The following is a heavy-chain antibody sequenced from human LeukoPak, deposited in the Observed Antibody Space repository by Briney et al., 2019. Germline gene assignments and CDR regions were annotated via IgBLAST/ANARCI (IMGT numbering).Heavy chain of an antibody. Sequence: PSATLSLTCSVSGYSITRTNYYWGSFRQPTGKRLEWIGNGDYRVRAFYNPSLNDRVTVSVDTALLQASLRLNSGTVAVTASYYCATHGAPSTNSFVDFWGQGPLVTVSS. V-gene: IGHV4-39*01. CDR1: GYSITRTNYY. D-gene: IGHD4-23*01. CDR2: GDYRVRA. CDR3: ATHGAPSTNSFVDF. J-gene: IGHJ4*02.